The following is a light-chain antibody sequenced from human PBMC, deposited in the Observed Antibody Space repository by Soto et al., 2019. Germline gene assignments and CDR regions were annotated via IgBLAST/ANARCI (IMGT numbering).Light chain of an antibody. CDR1: QDISSY. Sequence: DVQMTQSPSSLSASLGDRVTITCRANQDISSYLIWYQHKLGQAPKLLIRAASTLASGVPSRFSGSEAGTDFTLTISGLEHEDSATYYCQQSYKTPWTFGQGTKGEIK. V-gene: IGKV1-39*01. CDR2: AAS. CDR3: QQSYKTPWT. J-gene: IGKJ1*01.